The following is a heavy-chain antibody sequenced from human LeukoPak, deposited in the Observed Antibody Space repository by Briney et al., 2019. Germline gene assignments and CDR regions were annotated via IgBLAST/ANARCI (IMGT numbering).Heavy chain of an antibody. Sequence: GGSLRLSCAASGFTFSSYEMNWVRQAPGKGLEWVSYISSSGSTIYYADSVKGRFTISRDNAKNSLYLDMNSLRAEDTAVFYCATDQDHGYFRQWGQGTLVIVSS. CDR3: ATDQDHGYFRQ. CDR2: ISSSGSTI. D-gene: IGHD3-22*01. V-gene: IGHV3-48*03. CDR1: GFTFSSYE. J-gene: IGHJ1*01.